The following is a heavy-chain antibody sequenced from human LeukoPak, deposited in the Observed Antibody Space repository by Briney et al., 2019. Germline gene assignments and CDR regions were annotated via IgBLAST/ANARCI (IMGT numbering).Heavy chain of an antibody. CDR2: ISPSGST. Sequence: SETLSLTCTVSGGSISSSSYYWGWIRQPAGKGLEWIGRISPSGSTTYNPSLKSRLTLSLDTSKKQFSLKLTSVTAADAAVYYCATQSLAGNTLCYHYWGQGTLVTVSS. J-gene: IGHJ4*02. CDR3: ATQSLAGNTLCYHY. CDR1: GGSISSSSYY. D-gene: IGHD4-23*01. V-gene: IGHV4-61*02.